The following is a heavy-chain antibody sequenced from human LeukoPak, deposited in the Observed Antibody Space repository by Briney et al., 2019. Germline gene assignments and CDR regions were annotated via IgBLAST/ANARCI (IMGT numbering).Heavy chain of an antibody. D-gene: IGHD3-16*01. CDR2: ISWNSGSI. Sequence: GRSLRLSCAASGFTFDDYAMHWVRQAPGKGLEWVSGISWNSGSIGYADSVKGRFTISRDNAKNSLYLQMNSLRSDDTAVYYCARDRFGTLIPLDYWGQGTLVTVSS. J-gene: IGHJ4*02. V-gene: IGHV3-9*01. CDR3: ARDRFGTLIPLDY. CDR1: GFTFDDYA.